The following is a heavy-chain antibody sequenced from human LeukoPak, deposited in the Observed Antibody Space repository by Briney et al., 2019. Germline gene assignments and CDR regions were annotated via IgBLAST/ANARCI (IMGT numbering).Heavy chain of an antibody. Sequence: GGSLRLSCAASGFTFSSYAMSWVRQAPGKGLEWVSSISGSGGSTYYADSVKGRFTISRDNCKNTLYLQMNSLRAEDTAVYYCAKEGYCSSTSCYFAAFDIWGQGTMVTVSS. CDR3: AKEGYCSSTSCYFAAFDI. CDR2: ISGSGGST. J-gene: IGHJ3*02. V-gene: IGHV3-23*01. CDR1: GFTFSSYA. D-gene: IGHD2-2*01.